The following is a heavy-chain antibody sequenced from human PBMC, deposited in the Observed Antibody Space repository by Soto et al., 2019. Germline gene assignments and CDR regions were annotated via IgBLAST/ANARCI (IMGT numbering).Heavy chain of an antibody. CDR2: IYYSGST. Sequence: QVQLQESGPGLVKPSETLSLTCIVSGGSVNSGSFYWSWIRQPPGKGLEWIGNIYYSGSTIYNPSLSNRVTISIDTSKSQFSLNVTSVTAADTAVYYCAREQRSIVSPWFDPWGQGTLVTVSS. CDR3: AREQRSIVSPWFDP. CDR1: GGSVNSGSFY. V-gene: IGHV4-61*01. J-gene: IGHJ5*02. D-gene: IGHD2-15*01.